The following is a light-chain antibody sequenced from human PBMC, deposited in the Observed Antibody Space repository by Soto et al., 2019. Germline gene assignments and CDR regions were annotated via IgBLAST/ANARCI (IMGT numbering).Light chain of an antibody. CDR3: QQYDNLPLT. CDR2: DAS. Sequence: DIQMTQSPSSLSASVGDRVTITCQASQAISNYLNWYQQKPGKAPKLLIYDASNLETGVPSRFSGSGSGTDFTFTTSSLQPEDIATYYCQQYDNLPLTFGPGTKVDIK. J-gene: IGKJ3*01. CDR1: QAISNY. V-gene: IGKV1-33*01.